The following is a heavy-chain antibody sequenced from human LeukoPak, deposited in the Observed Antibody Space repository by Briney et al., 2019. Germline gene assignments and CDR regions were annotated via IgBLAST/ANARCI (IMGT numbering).Heavy chain of an antibody. Sequence: ASVKLSYKVSESTLTELSMHWVRQAPGQRLEWRGGFDPEDGETIYAQKFQGRVTMTEDTSTDTAYMELSSLRSEDTAVYYCATVGGSYFYGNWFDPWGQGTLVTVSS. CDR3: ATVGGSYFYGNWFDP. J-gene: IGHJ5*02. D-gene: IGHD1-26*01. CDR2: FDPEDGET. CDR1: ESTLTELS. V-gene: IGHV1-24*01.